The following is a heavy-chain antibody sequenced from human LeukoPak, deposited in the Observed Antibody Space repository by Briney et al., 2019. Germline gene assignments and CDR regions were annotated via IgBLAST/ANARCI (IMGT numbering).Heavy chain of an antibody. J-gene: IGHJ4*02. Sequence: SETLSLTCTLSGGSISTYYWSWIRQPPGKGLEWIGYIYHSGSTNYNPSLKSRVTISVDTSKNQFSLKLSSVTAADTAVYYCARGGGYASPIGYWGQGALVAVSS. CDR1: GGSISTYY. D-gene: IGHD5-12*01. V-gene: IGHV4-59*01. CDR2: IYHSGST. CDR3: ARGGGYASPIGY.